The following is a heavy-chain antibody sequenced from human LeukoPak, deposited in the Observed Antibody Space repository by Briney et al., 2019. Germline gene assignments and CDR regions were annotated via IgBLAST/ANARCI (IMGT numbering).Heavy chain of an antibody. CDR2: IYYTGST. Sequence: SETLSLTCTVSGGSIDSSYWSWIRQPPGKGLEWIGYIYYTGSTQYHPSLKSRVTISLDTSKNQFSLKLTSVTAADTAVYYCARVYQSAEYYFDYWGEGNLVSVSS. J-gene: IGHJ4*02. CDR1: GGSIDSSY. V-gene: IGHV4-59*01. D-gene: IGHD2-2*01. CDR3: ARVYQSAEYYFDY.